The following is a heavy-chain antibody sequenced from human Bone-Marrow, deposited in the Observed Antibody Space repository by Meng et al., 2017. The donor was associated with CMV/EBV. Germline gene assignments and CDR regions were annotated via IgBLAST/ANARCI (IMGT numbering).Heavy chain of an antibody. V-gene: IGHV3-66*02. CDR2: IYSGGNT. CDR3: ARVSGRTSGDASDI. J-gene: IGHJ3*02. CDR1: ELSVSSNH. D-gene: IGHD1-26*01. Sequence: GESLKISCAASELSVSSNHMSWVRQAPGKGLEWVSLIYSGGNTYYADSVKGRFTISRDNSKNTLYLQMNSLRAEDTAVYYCARVSGRTSGDASDIWGQGTMVTVSS.